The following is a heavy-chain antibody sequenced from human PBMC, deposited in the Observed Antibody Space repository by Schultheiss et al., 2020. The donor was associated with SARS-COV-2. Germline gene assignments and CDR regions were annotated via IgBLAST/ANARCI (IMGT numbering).Heavy chain of an antibody. V-gene: IGHV4-38-2*01. CDR1: GYSISSGYY. CDR2: ILHSGST. Sequence: GSLRLSCAVSGYSISSGYYWGWIRQPPGKGLEWIGEILHSGSTNYNPSLKSRVTISVDTSKNQFSLKLSSVTAADTAVYYCARGVVINIDAFDIWGQGTMVTVSS. CDR3: ARGVVINIDAFDI. J-gene: IGHJ3*02. D-gene: IGHD3-3*01.